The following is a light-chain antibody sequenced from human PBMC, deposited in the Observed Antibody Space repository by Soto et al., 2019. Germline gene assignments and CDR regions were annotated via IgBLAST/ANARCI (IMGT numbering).Light chain of an antibody. V-gene: IGKV1-39*01. CDR2: AAS. CDR3: QQGYSTPYT. CDR1: QSINSY. Sequence: DIQMTQSPSSLSASVGDRVTITCRASQSINSYLNWYQQKPGKVPKILIYAASTLPSGVPSRFSGRGSGTDFTLTISSLQPEDFATYYCQQGYSTPYTFGQGTKLEI. J-gene: IGKJ2*01.